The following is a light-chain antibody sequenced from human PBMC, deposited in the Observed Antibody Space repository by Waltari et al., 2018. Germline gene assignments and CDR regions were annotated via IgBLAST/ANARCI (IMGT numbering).Light chain of an antibody. CDR1: SSNIGAGYD. V-gene: IGLV1-40*01. CDR2: GNS. CDR3: QSYDSSLSGYV. Sequence: QSVLTQPPSVSGAPGQRVTISFTVSSSNIGAGYDVHWYQQLPGTAPKLLIYGNSNRPSGVPDRFSGSKSGTSASLAITGLQAEDEADYYCQSYDSSLSGYVFGTGTKVTVL. J-gene: IGLJ1*01.